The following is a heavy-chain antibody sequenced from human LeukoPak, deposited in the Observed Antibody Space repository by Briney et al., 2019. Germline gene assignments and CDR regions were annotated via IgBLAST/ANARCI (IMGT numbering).Heavy chain of an antibody. CDR1: GFTLSDYY. D-gene: IGHD4-17*01. J-gene: IGHJ4*02. CDR2: ISSSSSYT. Sequence: GGSLRLSCAASGFTLSDYYMSWLRQDPVKGLEWVSYISSSSSYTNYADSVKGRFTISRDNAKNSLYLQMNSLRAEDTAVYYCARSTDYGDYVFDYWGQGTLVTVSS. V-gene: IGHV3-11*06. CDR3: ARSTDYGDYVFDY.